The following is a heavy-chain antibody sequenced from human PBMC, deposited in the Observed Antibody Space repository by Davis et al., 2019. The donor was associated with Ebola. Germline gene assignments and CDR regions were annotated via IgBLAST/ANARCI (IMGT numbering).Heavy chain of an antibody. CDR2: ISYDGSNK. CDR3: ASSIAAAGTPHFDY. D-gene: IGHD6-13*01. Sequence: PGGSLRPPCPAPGFPFSSYGMHWVRQAPGKGLEWVAVISYDGSNKYYADSVKGRFTISRDTSKNTPYLQMNSLRAEDTAVYYCASSIAAAGTPHFDYWGQGPRSPSPQ. CDR1: GFPFSSYG. J-gene: IGHJ4*02. V-gene: IGHV3-30*03.